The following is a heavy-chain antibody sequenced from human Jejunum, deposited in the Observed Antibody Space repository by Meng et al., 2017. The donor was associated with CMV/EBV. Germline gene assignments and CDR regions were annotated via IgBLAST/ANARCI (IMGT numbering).Heavy chain of an antibody. CDR2: VSPTESI. Sequence: IRTDHWWTWVRQAPGKGLEWIGDVSPTESIHYNPSLKSRVTISGDRSKNQFSLKLTSVTAADTALYYCARESMVAVSRYYYYVMDVWGQGTTVTVSS. D-gene: IGHD2-15*01. J-gene: IGHJ6*02. V-gene: IGHV4-4*02. CDR1: IRTDHW. CDR3: ARESMVAVSRYYYYVMDV.